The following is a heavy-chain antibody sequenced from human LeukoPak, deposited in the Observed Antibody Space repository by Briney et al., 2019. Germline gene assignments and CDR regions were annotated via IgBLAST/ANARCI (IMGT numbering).Heavy chain of an antibody. CDR1: GFTFSTYA. V-gene: IGHV3-23*01. CDR2: ISGSGGSS. D-gene: IGHD2-2*01. CDR3: AKVGGIVVVPAASLDAFDI. Sequence: GGSLRLSCAASGFTFSTYAMSWVRQAPGTGLEWVSVISGSGGSSYYTDSVKGRFTISRDNSESTLYLQMNSLRAEDTAVYYCAKVGGIVVVPAASLDAFDIWGQGTMVTVSS. J-gene: IGHJ3*02.